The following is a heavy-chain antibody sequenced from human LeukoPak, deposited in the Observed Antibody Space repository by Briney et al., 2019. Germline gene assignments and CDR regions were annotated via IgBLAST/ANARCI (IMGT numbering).Heavy chain of an antibody. Sequence: GSLDPSFAASGFPFSSYALSWVRPASGKGLELVSAISGSGGSTYYADSVKGRFTISRDNSKNTLYLQMNSLRAEDTAVYYCAKDWGVGAEYYFDYWGQGTLVTVSS. CDR2: ISGSGGST. D-gene: IGHD1-26*01. J-gene: IGHJ4*02. CDR1: GFPFSSYA. CDR3: AKDWGVGAEYYFDY. V-gene: IGHV3-23*01.